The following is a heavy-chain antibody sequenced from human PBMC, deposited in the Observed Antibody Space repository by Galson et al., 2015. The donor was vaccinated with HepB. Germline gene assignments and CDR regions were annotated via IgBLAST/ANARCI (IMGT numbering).Heavy chain of an antibody. D-gene: IGHD4-17*01. CDR2: IKGDGSNT. CDR1: GFTFSNYW. Sequence: SLRLSCAASGFTFSNYWMHWVRHAPGKGLVWVSRIKGDGSNTIYADSVKGRFTISRDTAKSTLYLQMNSLGDEDTAMYYCTRDRDAYGDNAWFWGQGTLVTVSS. J-gene: IGHJ4*02. V-gene: IGHV3-74*01. CDR3: TRDRDAYGDNAWF.